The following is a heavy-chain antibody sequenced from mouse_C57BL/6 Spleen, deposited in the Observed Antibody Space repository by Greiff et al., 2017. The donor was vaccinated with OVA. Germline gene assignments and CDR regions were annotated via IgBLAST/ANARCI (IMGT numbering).Heavy chain of an antibody. D-gene: IGHD3-2*02. CDR2: ISSGGSYT. CDR1: GFTFSSYG. CDR3: ARQGTAQATWFAY. J-gene: IGHJ3*01. V-gene: IGHV5-6*01. Sequence: DVHLVESGGDLVKPGGSLKLSCAASGFTFSSYGMSWVRQTPDKRLEWVATISSGGSYTYYPDSVKGRFTISRDNAKNTLYLQMSSLKSEDTAMYYCARQGTAQATWFAYWGQGTLVTVSA.